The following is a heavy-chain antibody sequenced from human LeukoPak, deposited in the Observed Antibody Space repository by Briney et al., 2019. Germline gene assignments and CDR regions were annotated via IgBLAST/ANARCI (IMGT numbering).Heavy chain of an antibody. CDR3: ARVRDWFDP. J-gene: IGHJ5*02. V-gene: IGHV1-2*02. Sequence: ASVKVSCKASGGTFSSYAISWVRQAPGQGLEYMGWINPNSGGTNYAQKFQGRVTMTRDTSISTAYMELSRLRSDDTAVYYCARVRDWFDPWGQGTLVTVSS. CDR1: GGTFSSYA. CDR2: INPNSGGT.